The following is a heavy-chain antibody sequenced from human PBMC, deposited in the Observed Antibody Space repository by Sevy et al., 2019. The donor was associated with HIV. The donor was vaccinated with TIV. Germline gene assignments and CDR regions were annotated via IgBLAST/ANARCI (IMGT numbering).Heavy chain of an antibody. CDR2: IKKDGTDK. J-gene: IGHJ4*02. Sequence: GGSLRLSCGVSGFTFSNHWMSWVRQAPGKELEWVANIKKDGTDKFYVDSVKGRFSISRDNAENSLYLEMNSLRVEDTAVYYCARDRRVEYGGSDYWGQGTLVTVSS. V-gene: IGHV3-7*03. CDR1: GFTFSNHW. CDR3: ARDRRVEYGGSDY. D-gene: IGHD3-10*01.